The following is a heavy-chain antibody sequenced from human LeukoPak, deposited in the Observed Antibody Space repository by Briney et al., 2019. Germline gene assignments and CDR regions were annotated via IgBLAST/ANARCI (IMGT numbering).Heavy chain of an antibody. CDR2: ISYDGSNK. V-gene: IGHV3-30*18. D-gene: IGHD3-10*01. CDR1: GFTFSSYA. CDR3: AKDLRQLWFGELLPDY. J-gene: IGHJ4*02. Sequence: GGSLRLSCAASGFTFSSYAMSWVRQAPGKGLEWVAVISYDGSNKYYADSVKGRFTISRDNSKNTLYLQMNSLRAEDTAVYYCAKDLRQLWFGELLPDYWGQGTLVTVSS.